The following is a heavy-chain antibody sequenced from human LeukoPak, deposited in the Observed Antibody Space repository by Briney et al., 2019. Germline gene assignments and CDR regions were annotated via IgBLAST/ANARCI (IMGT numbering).Heavy chain of an antibody. V-gene: IGHV4-39*07. CDR2: IYYSGST. CDR1: GGSISSSSYY. D-gene: IGHD3-10*01. J-gene: IGHJ4*02. Sequence: SETLSLTCTVSGGSISSSSYYWGWIRQPPGKGLEWIGSIYYSGSTYYNPSLKSRVTISVDTSKNQFSLKLSSVTAADTAVYYCARERLWFGDPVGYFDYWGQGTLVTVSS. CDR3: ARERLWFGDPVGYFDY.